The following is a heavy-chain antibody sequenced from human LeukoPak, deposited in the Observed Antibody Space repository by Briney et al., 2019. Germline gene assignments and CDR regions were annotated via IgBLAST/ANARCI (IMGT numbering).Heavy chain of an antibody. CDR2: IWYDGSNK. CDR3: AREGSIAASFDY. D-gene: IGHD6-6*01. J-gene: IGHJ4*01. Sequence: GGSLRLSCAASGFTFSSYGMHWVRQAPGKGLEWVAVIWYDGSNKYYADSVKGRFTISRDNSKNTLYLQMNSLRAEDTAVYYCAREGSIAASFDYWGQEPWSPSPQ. CDR1: GFTFSSYG. V-gene: IGHV3-33*01.